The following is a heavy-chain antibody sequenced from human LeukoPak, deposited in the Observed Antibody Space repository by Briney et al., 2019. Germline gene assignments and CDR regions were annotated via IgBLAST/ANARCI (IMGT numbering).Heavy chain of an antibody. CDR2: ISSSGNTI. V-gene: IGHV3-48*03. Sequence: PGGSLRLSCAASGFTFSSYEMNWVRQAPGKGLEWVSHISSSGNTIYYADSVKGRFTISRDNSKNTLYLQMNSLRAEDTAIYYCARAVTGSYYTGLGYWGQGTLVSVSS. CDR3: ARAVTGSYYTGLGY. CDR1: GFTFSSYE. J-gene: IGHJ4*02. D-gene: IGHD3-10*01.